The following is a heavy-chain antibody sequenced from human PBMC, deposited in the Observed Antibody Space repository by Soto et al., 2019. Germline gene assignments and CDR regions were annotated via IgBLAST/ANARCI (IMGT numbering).Heavy chain of an antibody. Sequence: GGSLRLSCAASGFTVSSNYMSWVRQAPGKGLEWVSVIYSGGSTYYADSVKGRFTISRDNSKNTLYLQMNSLRAEDTTVYYCARDLYGSGSFSSFDYGMDVWGQGTTVTVSS. CDR3: ARDLYGSGSFSSFDYGMDV. CDR2: IYSGGST. D-gene: IGHD3-10*01. V-gene: IGHV3-53*01. CDR1: GFTVSSNY. J-gene: IGHJ6*02.